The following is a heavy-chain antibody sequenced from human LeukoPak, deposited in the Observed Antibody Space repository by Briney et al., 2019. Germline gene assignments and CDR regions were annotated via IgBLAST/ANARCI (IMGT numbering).Heavy chain of an antibody. V-gene: IGHV5-51*01. CDR2: IYPGDSDT. CDR1: GYSFTSYW. Sequence: GESLKISCMGSGYSFTSYWIGWVRQMPGKGLEWMGIIYPGDSDTRYSPSFQSQVTISADKSISNAYLQWSSLKASDTAMYYCARVTVVVTAVYYFDYWGQGTLVTVSS. D-gene: IGHD2-21*02. CDR3: ARVTVVVTAVYYFDY. J-gene: IGHJ4*02.